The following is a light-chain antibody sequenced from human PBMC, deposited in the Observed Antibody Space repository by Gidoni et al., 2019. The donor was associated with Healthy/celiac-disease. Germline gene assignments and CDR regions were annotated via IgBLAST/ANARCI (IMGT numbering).Light chain of an antibody. CDR1: QSLLHSDGYNF. CDR2: LGS. V-gene: IGKV2-28*01. Sequence: DLVMTQSPLSRLVTPGEPASISCRSSQSLLHSDGYNFLDWYLQKPGQSPQLLIYLGSNRASGVPDRFSGSGSGTDFTLKISRVEAEDVGVYYCMQALQTPYTFXXXTKLEIK. CDR3: MQALQTPYT. J-gene: IGKJ2*01.